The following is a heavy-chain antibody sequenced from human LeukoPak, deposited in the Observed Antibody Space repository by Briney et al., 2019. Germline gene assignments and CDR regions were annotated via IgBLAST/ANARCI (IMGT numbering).Heavy chain of an antibody. V-gene: IGHV4-61*05. Sequence: SETLSLTCNVSDDSISSSSYYWAWIRQPPGKGLEWIGYIYYSGSTNYNPSLKSRVTISVDTSKNQFSLKLSSVTAADTAVYYCARALHPNYYDSSGYYFDYWGQGTLVTVSS. CDR1: DDSISSSSYY. D-gene: IGHD3-22*01. CDR3: ARALHPNYYDSSGYYFDY. CDR2: IYYSGST. J-gene: IGHJ4*02.